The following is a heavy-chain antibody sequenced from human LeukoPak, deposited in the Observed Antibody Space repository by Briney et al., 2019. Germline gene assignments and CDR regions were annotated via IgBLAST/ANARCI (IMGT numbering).Heavy chain of an antibody. V-gene: IGHV4-34*01. CDR1: GGSFSGYY. Sequence: SETLSLTCAVYGGSFSGYYWSWIRQPPGKGLEWIGEINHSGSTNYNPSLKSRVTISVDTSKNQFSLKLSSVTAADTAVYYCASSGYYSTRFDYWGQGTLVTVSS. CDR2: INHSGST. D-gene: IGHD3-22*01. J-gene: IGHJ4*02. CDR3: ASSGYYSTRFDY.